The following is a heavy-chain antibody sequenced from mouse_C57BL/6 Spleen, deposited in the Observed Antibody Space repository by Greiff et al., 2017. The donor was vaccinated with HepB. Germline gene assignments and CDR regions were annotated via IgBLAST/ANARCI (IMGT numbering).Heavy chain of an antibody. CDR1: GYTFTDYY. J-gene: IGHJ1*03. CDR2: INPNNGGT. CDR3: ARTDYYGSSPWYFDV. V-gene: IGHV1-26*01. Sequence: EVQLQQSGPELVKPGASVKISCKASGYTFTDYYMNWVKQSHGKSLEWIGDINPNNGGTSYNQKLKGKATLTVEKSSSTAYMELRSLTSEYSAVYYCARTDYYGSSPWYFDVWGTGTTVTVSS. D-gene: IGHD1-1*01.